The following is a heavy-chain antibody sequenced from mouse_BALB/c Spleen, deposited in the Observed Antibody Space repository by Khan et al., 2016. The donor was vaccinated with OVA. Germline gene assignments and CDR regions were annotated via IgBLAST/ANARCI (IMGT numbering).Heavy chain of an antibody. CDR1: GFNIKDYY. J-gene: IGHJ4*01. Sequence: VRLQQSGAELVRPGALVKLFCKASGFNIKDYYMHWVKQRPEQGLERIGWSDSENGNNIYDPMIQGKDSLTADTASNTAYLQLSSLTSEDSAVYYFAKSFYGLCLEAYCGPGTSDAVSA. D-gene: IGHD2-10*01. CDR3: AKSFYGLCLEAY. V-gene: IGHV14-1*02. CDR2: SDSENGNN.